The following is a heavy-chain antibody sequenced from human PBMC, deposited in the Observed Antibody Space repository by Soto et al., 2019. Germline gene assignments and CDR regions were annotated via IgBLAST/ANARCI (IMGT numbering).Heavy chain of an antibody. Sequence: GGSLRLSCAASGFTFSSYGMHWVRQAPGKGLEWVSMIHDGDSTYYADPVKGRFTISRDTSKNTLYLQMNSLRAEDTAVYHCANRGYWGQGTLVTVSS. CDR2: IHDGDST. V-gene: IGHV3-NL1*01. CDR3: ANRGY. D-gene: IGHD2-15*01. CDR1: GFTFSSYG. J-gene: IGHJ4*02.